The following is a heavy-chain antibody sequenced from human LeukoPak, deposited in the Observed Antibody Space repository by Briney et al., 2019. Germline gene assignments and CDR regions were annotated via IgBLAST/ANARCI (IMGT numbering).Heavy chain of an antibody. CDR2: ISSSSSYI. CDR3: AREESSSEGYFDY. J-gene: IGHJ4*02. V-gene: IGHV3-21*01. CDR1: GFTFSSYS. Sequence: GGSLRLSCAASGFTFSSYSMNWVRQAPGKGLEWVSSISSSSSYIYYADSAKGRFTISRDNAKNSLYLQMNSLRAEDTAVYYCAREESSSEGYFDYWGQGTLVTVSS. D-gene: IGHD6-6*01.